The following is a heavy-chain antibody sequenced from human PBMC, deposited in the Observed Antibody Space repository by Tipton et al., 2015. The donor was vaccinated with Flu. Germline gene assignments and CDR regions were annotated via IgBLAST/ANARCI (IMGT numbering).Heavy chain of an antibody. J-gene: IGHJ6*02. CDR3: ARITYEVVWGSHRRTTLGYYYGMDV. D-gene: IGHD3-16*02. CDR2: ISHDGST. Sequence: TLSLTCDVHGGSFSPYYWSWIRRPSGKGLEWIGEISHDGSTNYNPSLKSRVNISLDMSENQFSLKLTSVTAADTAVYYCARITYEVVWGSHRRTTLGYYYGMDVWGQGTTVTVSS. CDR1: GGSFSPYY. V-gene: IGHV4-34*01.